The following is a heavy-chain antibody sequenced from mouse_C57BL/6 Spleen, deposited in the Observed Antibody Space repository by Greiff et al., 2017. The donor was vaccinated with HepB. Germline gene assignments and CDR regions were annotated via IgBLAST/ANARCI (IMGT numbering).Heavy chain of an antibody. Sequence: QVQLQQPGAELVKPGASVKMSCKASGYTFTSYWITWVKQRPGQGLEWIGDIYPGSGSNNYNEKFKSKATLTVDTSSSTAYMQLSSLTSEDSAVYYCARSRYSNSYYYAMDYWGQGTSVTVSS. J-gene: IGHJ4*01. D-gene: IGHD2-5*01. CDR3: ARSRYSNSYYYAMDY. V-gene: IGHV1-55*01. CDR2: IYPGSGSN. CDR1: GYTFTSYW.